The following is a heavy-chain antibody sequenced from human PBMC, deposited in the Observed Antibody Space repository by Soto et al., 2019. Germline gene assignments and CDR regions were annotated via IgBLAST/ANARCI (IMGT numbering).Heavy chain of an antibody. Sequence: PSQTLSRTCAISGDSVSSNSAAWNWIRQSPSRGLEWLGRTYYRSKWYNDYAVSVKSRITINPDTSKNQFSLQLNSVTPEDTAVYYCAREGGWQQLVAWFDPWGQGTLVTVSS. CDR1: GDSVSSNSAA. CDR2: TYYRSKWYN. CDR3: AREGGWQQLVAWFDP. V-gene: IGHV6-1*01. J-gene: IGHJ5*02. D-gene: IGHD6-13*01.